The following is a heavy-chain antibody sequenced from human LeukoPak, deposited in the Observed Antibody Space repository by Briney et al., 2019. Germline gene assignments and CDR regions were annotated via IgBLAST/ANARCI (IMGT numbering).Heavy chain of an antibody. D-gene: IGHD2-15*01. J-gene: IGHJ3*02. CDR3: VRGGGPSYKYNAFDI. CDR1: GFTFSSYW. V-gene: IGHV3-7*02. Sequence: GGSLRLSCAASGFTFSSYWMNWVRQAPGKGLEWVANIKQDGSEKYYVDSVKGRFTISRDNARNSLYLQMSSLRAEDTAVYYCVRGGGPSYKYNAFDIWGQGTMVTVSS. CDR2: IKQDGSEK.